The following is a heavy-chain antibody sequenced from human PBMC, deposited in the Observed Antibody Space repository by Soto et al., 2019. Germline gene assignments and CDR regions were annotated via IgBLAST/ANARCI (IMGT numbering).Heavy chain of an antibody. V-gene: IGHV4-59*01. Sequence: SETLSLTCTVSGDSITSSYWSWIRQSPEKGLEWIAYIYHTGTTNYNPSLKSRVSTSIDTSKNQFSLSLTSLTTADTAIYFCARGGNRYSYTSSGVGGFDYWGRGTLVTVSS. CDR1: GDSITSSY. J-gene: IGHJ4*02. CDR2: IYHTGTT. D-gene: IGHD5-12*01. CDR3: ARGGNRYSYTSSGVGGFDY.